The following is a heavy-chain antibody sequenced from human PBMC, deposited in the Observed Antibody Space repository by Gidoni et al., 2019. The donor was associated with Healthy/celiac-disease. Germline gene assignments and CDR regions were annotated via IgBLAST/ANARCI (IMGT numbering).Heavy chain of an antibody. Sequence: QVQLQESGPGLVKPSETLSLTCPVSCGSISSYYWSWIRQPPGKGLEWIGYIYYSGSTNYNPSLKSRVTISVDTSKNQFSLKLSSVTAADTAVYYCARASGSYDYDVNFDYWGQGTLVTVSS. CDR3: ARASGSYDYDVNFDY. V-gene: IGHV4-59*01. D-gene: IGHD1-26*01. J-gene: IGHJ4*02. CDR1: CGSISSYY. CDR2: IYYSGST.